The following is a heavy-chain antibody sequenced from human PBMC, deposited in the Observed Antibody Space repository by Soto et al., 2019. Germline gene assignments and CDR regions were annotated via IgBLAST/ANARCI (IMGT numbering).Heavy chain of an antibody. V-gene: IGHV4-31*03. CDR3: ARVLGVPIFSTHNSFDP. CDR1: GGSISSGGYY. J-gene: IGHJ5*02. Sequence: PSETLSLTCTVSGGSISSGGYYWSWIRQHPGKGLGWIGYIYYSGSTYYNPSLKSRVTISVDTSKNQFSLKLSSVTAADTAVYYCARVLGVPIFSTHNSFDPWGHGTLVTVSS. CDR2: IYYSGST. D-gene: IGHD3-9*01.